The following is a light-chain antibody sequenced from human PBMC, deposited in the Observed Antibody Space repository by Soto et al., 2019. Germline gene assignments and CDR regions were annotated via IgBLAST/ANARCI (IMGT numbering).Light chain of an antibody. CDR2: STS. CDR3: LLYYGNIQV. V-gene: IGLV7-43*01. CDR1: TGAVTSASY. J-gene: IGLJ3*02. Sequence: QAVVIQEPSLTVSPGETVTLTCASSTGAVTSASYPNWLQQKPGQAPRALVHSTSNKHSWTPARFSGSLLGGKAALTLSGVQPEDEADYYCLLYYGNIQVFGRGTKPPS.